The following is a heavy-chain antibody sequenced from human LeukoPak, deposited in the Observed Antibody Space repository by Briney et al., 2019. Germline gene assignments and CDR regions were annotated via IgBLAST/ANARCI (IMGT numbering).Heavy chain of an antibody. CDR1: GFTFRNAG. J-gene: IGHJ4*02. Sequence: GGSLRLSCPASGFTFRNAGMSGLRQAPGKGLEWVGRIKSITDGGTTDYAAPVQGRFTISRDDSNNTLYLQMNSLQTEDTAVFYCSTVQGGSCHNWGQGILVTVSS. D-gene: IGHD2-15*01. V-gene: IGHV3-15*01. CDR2: IKSITDGGTT. CDR3: STVQGGSCHN.